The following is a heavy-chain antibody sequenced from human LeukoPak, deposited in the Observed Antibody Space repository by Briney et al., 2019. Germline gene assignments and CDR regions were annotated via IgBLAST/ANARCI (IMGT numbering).Heavy chain of an antibody. D-gene: IGHD6-19*01. J-gene: IGHJ6*03. CDR3: ARHREAGTIYYYYYMDV. CDR1: GSSISNYY. Sequence: SETLSLTCTVSGSSISNYYWSWIRQPPGKWLEWIGEINHSGSTNYNPSLKSRVTISVDTSKNQFSLKLSSVTAADTAVYYCARHREAGTIYYYYYMDVWGKGTTVTISS. V-gene: IGHV4-34*01. CDR2: INHSGST.